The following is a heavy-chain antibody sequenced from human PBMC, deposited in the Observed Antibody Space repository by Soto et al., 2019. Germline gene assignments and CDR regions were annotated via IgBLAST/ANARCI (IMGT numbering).Heavy chain of an antibody. Sequence: QVQLVQSGAEGKKPGASVKVSCKASGYTFTSYDINWVRQATGQGLEWMGWMNPNSGNTGYAQKFQGRVTMTRNTSISTAYMELSSLRSEDTAVYYCARGGLDSRGWYVYRLFDYWGQGTLVTVSS. CDR3: ARGGLDSRGWYVYRLFDY. V-gene: IGHV1-8*01. J-gene: IGHJ4*02. CDR1: GYTFTSYD. CDR2: MNPNSGNT. D-gene: IGHD6-19*01.